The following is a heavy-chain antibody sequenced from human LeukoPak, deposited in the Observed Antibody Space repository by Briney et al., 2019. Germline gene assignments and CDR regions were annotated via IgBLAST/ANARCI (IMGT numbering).Heavy chain of an antibody. Sequence: ASVKVSCKVSGYTFTSYGISWVRQAPGQGLEWMGWISAYNGNTNYAQKLQGRVTMTTDTSTSTAYMELRSLRSDDTAVYYCARDQIPVRYGSGSRAAYYYYGMDVWGQGTTVTVSS. V-gene: IGHV1-18*01. J-gene: IGHJ6*02. CDR3: ARDQIPVRYGSGSRAAYYYYGMDV. D-gene: IGHD3-10*01. CDR2: ISAYNGNT. CDR1: GYTFTSYG.